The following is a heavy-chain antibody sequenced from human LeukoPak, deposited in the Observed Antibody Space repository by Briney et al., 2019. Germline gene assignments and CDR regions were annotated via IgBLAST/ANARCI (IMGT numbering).Heavy chain of an antibody. V-gene: IGHV3-49*04. CDR1: GFTFGDYA. D-gene: IGHD3-22*01. CDR2: IRRKAHGGTT. J-gene: IGHJ4*02. CDR3: TRVTYYYDNSGYFHFDS. Sequence: HPGGSLRLSCTTSGFTFGDYAMSWVRQAPGKGLEWVSFIRRKAHGGTTEYAASVKGRFSSSRDDSKSIAYLQMNSLKTEDTAVYFCTRVTYYYDNSGYFHFDSWGQGSLVTVSS.